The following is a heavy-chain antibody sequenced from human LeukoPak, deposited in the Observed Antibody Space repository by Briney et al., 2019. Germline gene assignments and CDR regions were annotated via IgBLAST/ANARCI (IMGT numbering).Heavy chain of an antibody. CDR2: INHSGST. Sequence: SETLSLTCAVYGGSFSGYYWSWIRQPPGKGLEWIGEINHSGSTNYNPSLKSRVTISVDRSKNQFSLKLSSVTAADTAVYYCARHGGRYSSSSNYYYMDVWGKGTTVTVSS. CDR3: ARHGGRYSSSSNYYYMDV. D-gene: IGHD6-6*01. V-gene: IGHV4-34*01. J-gene: IGHJ6*03. CDR1: GGSFSGYY.